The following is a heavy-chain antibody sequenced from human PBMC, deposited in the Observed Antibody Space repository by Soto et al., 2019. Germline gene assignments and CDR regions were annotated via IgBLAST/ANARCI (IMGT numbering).Heavy chain of an antibody. CDR3: AKDAHQLVRRGVFSYYYYRDV. CDR2: ISGSGGST. J-gene: IGHJ6*03. D-gene: IGHD1-1*01. V-gene: IGHV3-23*01. Sequence: PGGSLRLSCAASGFTFSSYAMSWVRQAPGKGLEWVSAISGSGGSTYYADSVKGRFTISRDNSKNTLYLQMNSLRAEDTAVYYCAKDAHQLVRRGVFSYYYYRDVGGKGTTVTVSS. CDR1: GFTFSSYA.